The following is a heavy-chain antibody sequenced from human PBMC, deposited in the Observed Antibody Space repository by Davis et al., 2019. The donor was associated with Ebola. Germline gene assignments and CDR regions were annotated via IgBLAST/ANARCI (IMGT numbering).Heavy chain of an antibody. CDR3: ARDNPYYDFWSGYQDY. CDR2: IYSGGST. CDR1: GFTVSSNY. Sequence: GESLKISCAASGFTVSSNYMSWVRQAPGKGLEWVSVIYSGGSTYYADSVKGRFTISRDNSKNTLYLQMNSLRAEDTAVYYCARDNPYYDFWSGYQDYWGQGTLVTVSS. J-gene: IGHJ4*02. D-gene: IGHD3-3*01. V-gene: IGHV3-53*05.